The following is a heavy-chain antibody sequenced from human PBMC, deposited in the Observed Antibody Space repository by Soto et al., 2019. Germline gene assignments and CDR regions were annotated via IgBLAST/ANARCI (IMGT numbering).Heavy chain of an antibody. CDR2: SRDKAQGYST. CDR1: GFTLSDHY. D-gene: IGHD2-15*01. V-gene: IGHV3-72*01. J-gene: IGHJ4*02. CDR3: VRASYVADSIVYTRFFDY. Sequence: EVQLVESGGGLVQPGGSLRLSCAGFGFTLSDHYIDWVRQAPGKGLEWVGRSRDKAQGYSTAYAASVKGRFTTSRYESSNSVYLKMISLKTEDPAVYYCVRASYVADSIVYTRFFDYLGQGSLVTVSS.